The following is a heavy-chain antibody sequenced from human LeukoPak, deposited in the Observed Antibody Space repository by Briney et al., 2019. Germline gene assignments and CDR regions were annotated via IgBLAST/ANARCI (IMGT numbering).Heavy chain of an antibody. CDR2: ISTSGGRT. V-gene: IGHV3-23*01. CDR3: AKGDNYYGSGSYINY. Sequence: GGALRLSCAASGFTFSNYAMSWGRQAPRKGLEWVSAISTSGGRTYYADSVKGRFTIYRDNSKNTLYLQMNSLRAEDTAVYYCAKGDNYYGSGSYINYWGQGTLVTVSS. J-gene: IGHJ4*02. CDR1: GFTFSNYA. D-gene: IGHD3-10*01.